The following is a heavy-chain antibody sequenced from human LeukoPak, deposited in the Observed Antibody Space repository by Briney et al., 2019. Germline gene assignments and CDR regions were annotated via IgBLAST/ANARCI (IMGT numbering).Heavy chain of an antibody. CDR3: ARAVAGQLTFDY. V-gene: IGHV4-34*01. D-gene: IGHD6-19*01. CDR1: GGSFSGYY. CDR2: INHSGST. J-gene: IGHJ4*02. Sequence: PETLSLTCAVYGGSFSGYYWSWIRQPPGKGLEWIGEINHSGSTNYNPSLKSRVTISVDTSKNQFSLKLNSVTAADTAVYYCARAVAGQLTFDYWGQGTLVTVSS.